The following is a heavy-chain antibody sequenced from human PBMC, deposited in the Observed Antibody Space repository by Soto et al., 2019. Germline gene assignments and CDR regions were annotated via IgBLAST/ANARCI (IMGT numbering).Heavy chain of an antibody. V-gene: IGHV4-61*01. J-gene: IGHJ5*02. CDR2: VYYSGST. CDR1: GGSISSGNYY. D-gene: IGHD3-16*01. Sequence: SETLSLTCTASGGSISSGNYYWGWSRQAPGNGLEWIGYVYYSGSTNYNPGLKSRVTISVDTSKNQFSLKLSAVTAADTAVYYCARAPRRFTRFGEEWFDPWGQGTLVTVSS. CDR3: ARAPRRFTRFGEEWFDP.